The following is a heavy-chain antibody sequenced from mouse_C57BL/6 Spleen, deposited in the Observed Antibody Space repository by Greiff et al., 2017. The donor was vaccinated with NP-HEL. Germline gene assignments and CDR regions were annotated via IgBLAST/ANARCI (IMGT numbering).Heavy chain of an antibody. D-gene: IGHD1-2*01. V-gene: IGHV5-17*01. Sequence: EVQLVESGGGLVKPGGSLKLSCAASGFTFSDYGMHWVRQAPEKGLAWVAYISSGSSTIYYADTVKGRFTISRDNAKNTLFLQMTSLRSEDTAMYYCARGYRYFDVWGTGTTVTVSS. J-gene: IGHJ1*03. CDR2: ISSGSSTI. CDR1: GFTFSDYG. CDR3: ARGYRYFDV.